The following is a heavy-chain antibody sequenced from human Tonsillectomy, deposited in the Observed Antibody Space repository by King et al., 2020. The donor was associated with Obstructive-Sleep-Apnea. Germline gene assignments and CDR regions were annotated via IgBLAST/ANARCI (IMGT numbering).Heavy chain of an antibody. CDR2: INPSGGST. CDR3: ARDFGTAMAVTYYFDY. D-gene: IGHD5-18*01. Sequence: QLVQSGAEVKKPGASVKVSCKASGYTFTSYYMHWVRQAPGQGLEWMGIINPSGGSTSYAQKFQGRVTMTRDTSTSTVYMELSSLRSEDTAVYYCARDFGTAMAVTYYFDYWGQGTLVTVSS. CDR1: GYTFTSYY. J-gene: IGHJ4*02. V-gene: IGHV1-46*01.